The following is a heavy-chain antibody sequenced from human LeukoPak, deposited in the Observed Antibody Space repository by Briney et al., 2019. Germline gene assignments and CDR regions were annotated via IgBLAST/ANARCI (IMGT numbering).Heavy chain of an antibody. D-gene: IGHD3-10*01. CDR1: GFLFSGSS. J-gene: IGHJ3*02. CDR2: IRPDGSNE. CDR3: VKDWGVLPDYTADGFDI. Sequence: GGSLRLSCAASGFLFSGSSMHWVRQAPGKGLEWVAFIRPDGSNEYYAASVRGRFAISRDNSQNTLHLQMNSLRLEDTAVYYCVKDWGVLPDYTADGFDIWGPGTMVTVSS. V-gene: IGHV3-30*02.